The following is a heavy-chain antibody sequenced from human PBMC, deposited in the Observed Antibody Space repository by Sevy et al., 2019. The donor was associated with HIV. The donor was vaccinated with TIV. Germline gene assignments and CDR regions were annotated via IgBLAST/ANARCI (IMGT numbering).Heavy chain of an antibody. Sequence: GGSLRLSCAASGFTVSSYSMNWVRQAPGKGLEWVSSISSSSSYIYYADSVKGRFTISRDNAKNSLYLQMNSLRAEDTAVYYCASGYCSSTSCYPPARYYYYYYGMDVWGQGTTVTVSS. CDR2: ISSSSSYI. CDR3: ASGYCSSTSCYPPARYYYYYYGMDV. J-gene: IGHJ6*02. V-gene: IGHV3-21*01. D-gene: IGHD2-2*01. CDR1: GFTVSSYS.